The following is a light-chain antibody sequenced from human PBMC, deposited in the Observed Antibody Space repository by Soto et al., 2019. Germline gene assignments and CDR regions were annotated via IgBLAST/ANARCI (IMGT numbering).Light chain of an antibody. CDR2: EVS. Sequence: QSALTQPASVSGSPGQSITISCTGTSSDVGYYNYVSWYQQHPGKAPKLMIFEVSNRPSGVSNRFSGSKSGNTASLTISGLQAEDEADYYCNSYTTGSTLVFGTGTKLTVL. V-gene: IGLV2-14*01. J-gene: IGLJ1*01. CDR3: NSYTTGSTLV. CDR1: SSDVGYYNY.